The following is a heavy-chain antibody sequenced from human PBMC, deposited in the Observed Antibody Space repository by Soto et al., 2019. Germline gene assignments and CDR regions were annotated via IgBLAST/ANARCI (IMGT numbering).Heavy chain of an antibody. D-gene: IGHD3-10*01. CDR2: IYHSGST. Sequence: QVQLQESGPGLVKPSGTLSLTCAVYSGSISSNTWWSWVRQPPGKGLEWIWEIYHSGSTNYNPSIKSRVTISVDKSKNQFSLNLSSVTAADTAVYYCARGVVTWYFDLWGRGTLVTVSS. CDR3: ARGVVTWYFDL. V-gene: IGHV4-4*02. CDR1: SGSISSNTW. J-gene: IGHJ2*01.